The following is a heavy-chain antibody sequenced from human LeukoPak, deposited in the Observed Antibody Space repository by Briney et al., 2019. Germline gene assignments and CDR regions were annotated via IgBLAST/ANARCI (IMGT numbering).Heavy chain of an antibody. CDR1: GGSLSSSSYY. V-gene: IGHV4-39*01. D-gene: IGHD3-22*01. Sequence: SETLSLTCTVSGGSLSSSSYYWGWIRQPPGTGLVWPGSIYYSGSTYFNPSLKSPATISVDTSKNQFSLKLSSVTAEDTAVYYCARQGVDRYYYDSSGSNKGFDYWGQGTLVTVSS. CDR3: ARQGVDRYYYDSSGSNKGFDY. CDR2: IYYSGST. J-gene: IGHJ4*02.